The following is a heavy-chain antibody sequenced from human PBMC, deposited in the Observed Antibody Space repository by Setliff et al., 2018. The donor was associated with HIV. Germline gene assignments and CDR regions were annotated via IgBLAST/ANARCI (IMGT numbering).Heavy chain of an antibody. Sequence: GGSLRLSCTASGYGFSTIWMAWVRQAPGKGLEWISYISSSGSPIYHADSVEGRFTVSRNNANNSLYLQMDSLRAEDTAVYYCARLLETAMVTDFWYFDLWGRGTLVTVS. J-gene: IGHJ2*01. V-gene: IGHV3-48*03. D-gene: IGHD5-18*01. CDR2: ISSSGSPI. CDR3: ARLLETAMVTDFWYFDL. CDR1: GYGFSTIW.